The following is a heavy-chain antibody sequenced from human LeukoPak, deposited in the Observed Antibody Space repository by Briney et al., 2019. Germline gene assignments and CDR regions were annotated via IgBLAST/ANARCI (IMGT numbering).Heavy chain of an antibody. CDR2: IKQDGSEK. D-gene: IGHD6-13*01. V-gene: IGHV3-7*01. CDR3: AKSTPESSSWYLYYFDY. Sequence: GGSLRLSCAASGFTFSSYWMSWVRQAPGKGLEWVANIKQDGSEKYYVDPVKGRFTISRDNAKNSLYLQMNSLRAEDTAVYYCAKSTPESSSWYLYYFDYWGQGTLVTVSS. CDR1: GFTFSSYW. J-gene: IGHJ4*02.